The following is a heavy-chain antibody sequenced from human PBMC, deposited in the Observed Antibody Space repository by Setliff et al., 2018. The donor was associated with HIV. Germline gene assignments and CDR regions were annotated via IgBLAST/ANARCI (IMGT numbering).Heavy chain of an antibody. CDR2: IYYGGST. CDR1: GGSISRYY. CDR3: ARGPSLQTTLFDY. V-gene: IGHV4-59*01. Sequence: PSETLSLTCTVSGGSISRYYWSWIRQPPGKGLEWIGHIYYGGSTNYNPSLKSRVTISVDTSKNQFSLKLTSVTAADTAVYYCARGPSLQTTLFDYWGQGTLVTVSS. J-gene: IGHJ4*02.